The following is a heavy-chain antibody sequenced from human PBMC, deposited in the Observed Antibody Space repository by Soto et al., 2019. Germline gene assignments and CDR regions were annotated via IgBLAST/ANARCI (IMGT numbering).Heavy chain of an antibody. CDR1: GGSISSGGYY. V-gene: IGHV4-31*03. CDR2: IYYSGST. J-gene: IGHJ5*02. CDR3: ARLRFTYTRENTAMVPVHNWFDP. Sequence: NPSETLSLTCTVSGGSISSGGYYWSWIRQHPGKGLEWIGYIYYSGSTYYNPSLKSRVTISVDTSKNQFSLKLSSVTAADTAMYYCARLRFTYTRENTAMVPVHNWFDPWGQGTLVTVSS. D-gene: IGHD5-18*01.